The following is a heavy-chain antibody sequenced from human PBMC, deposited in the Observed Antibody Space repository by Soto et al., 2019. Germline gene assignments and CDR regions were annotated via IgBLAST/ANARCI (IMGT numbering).Heavy chain of an antibody. Sequence: PGGSLRLSCAASGFTFSSYAMHWVRQAPGKGLEWVAVISYDGSNKYYADSVKGRFTISRDNSKNTLYLQMNSLRAEDTAVYYCARHQLDRNYYNYYYGMEAWGKGPTVTVSS. CDR3: ARHQLDRNYYNYYYGMEA. CDR1: GFTFSSYA. CDR2: ISYDGSNK. J-gene: IGHJ6*04. D-gene: IGHD2-2*01. V-gene: IGHV3-30-3*01.